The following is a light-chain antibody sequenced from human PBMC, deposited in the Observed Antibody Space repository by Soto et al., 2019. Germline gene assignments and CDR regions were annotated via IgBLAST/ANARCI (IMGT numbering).Light chain of an antibody. CDR1: QSVSSN. V-gene: IGKV3-11*01. CDR3: QQRSIRPLMYT. J-gene: IGKJ2*01. CDR2: DAS. Sequence: EIVLTQSPATLSLSPGERATLSCRASQSVSSNLAWYQHKPGQPPRLLIYDASTRATGIPARFSGSGSGTDFTLTISSLEPEDFAVYYCQQRSIRPLMYTFDQGTKLEIK.